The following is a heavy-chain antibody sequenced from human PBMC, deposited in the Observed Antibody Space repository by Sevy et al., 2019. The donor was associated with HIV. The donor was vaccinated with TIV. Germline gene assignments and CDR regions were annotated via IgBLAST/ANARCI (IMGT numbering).Heavy chain of an antibody. J-gene: IGHJ6*02. V-gene: IGHV3-15*01. CDR3: TIDWGGYSSSSANYYYYGMDV. CDR2: IKSKTDGGTT. Sequence: GGSLRLSCAASGFTFSNAWMSWVRQAPGKGLEWVGRIKSKTDGGTTDYAAPVKGRFTISRDDSKNTLYLQMNSLKTEDTAVYYCTIDWGGYSSSSANYYYYGMDVWGQGTTVTVSS. D-gene: IGHD6-6*01. CDR1: GFTFSNAW.